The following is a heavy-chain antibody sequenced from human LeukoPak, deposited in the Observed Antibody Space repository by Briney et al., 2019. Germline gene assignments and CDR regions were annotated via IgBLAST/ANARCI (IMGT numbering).Heavy chain of an antibody. CDR3: ARGRGSVLRYFVGGYYYYYYMDA. J-gene: IGHJ6*03. V-gene: IGHV1-8*02. D-gene: IGHD3-9*01. CDR1: GYTFTSYG. Sequence: ASVKVSCKASGYTFTSYGISWVRQAPGQGLEWMGWMNPNSGNTGYAQKFQGRVTMTRNTSISTAYMELSSLRSEDTAVYYCARGRGSVLRYFVGGYYYYYYMDAWGKGTTVTISS. CDR2: MNPNSGNT.